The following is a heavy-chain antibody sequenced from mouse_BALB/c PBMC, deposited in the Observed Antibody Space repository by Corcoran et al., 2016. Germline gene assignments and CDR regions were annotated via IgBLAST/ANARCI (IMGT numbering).Heavy chain of an antibody. V-gene: IGHV1-63*01. D-gene: IGHD2-14*01. CDR2: IYPGSGNT. J-gene: IGHJ4*01. CDR1: GYAFTNYW. CDR3: ARREVRPYAMDY. Sequence: QVQLQQSGAELVRPGTSVKISCKASGYAFTNYWLGWVKQRPGHGLEWIGDIYPGSGNTYYNEKFKGKATLTADKSSSTAYMQLSSLTSEDSAVYFCARREVRPYAMDYWGQGTSVTVSS.